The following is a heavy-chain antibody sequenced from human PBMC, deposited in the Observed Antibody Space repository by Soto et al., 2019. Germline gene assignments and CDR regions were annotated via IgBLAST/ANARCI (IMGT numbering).Heavy chain of an antibody. CDR3: ARALEEYYYDSSGYYYVY. CDR1: GGTFSTYA. Sequence: QVQLVQSGAEVKKPGSSVKVSCTASGGTFSTYAITWVRQAPGQGLEWMGGIIPIFGTTNYAQKFQGRVTLTADESTSTAYMELRSLRSEDTAVYYCARALEEYYYDSSGYYYVYWGQGTLVTVSS. V-gene: IGHV1-69*12. D-gene: IGHD3-22*01. CDR2: IIPIFGTT. J-gene: IGHJ4*02.